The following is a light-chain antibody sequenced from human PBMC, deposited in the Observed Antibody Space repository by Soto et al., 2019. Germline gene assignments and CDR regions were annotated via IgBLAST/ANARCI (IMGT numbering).Light chain of an antibody. Sequence: QSVLTQPPSASGTPGQRVTISCSGSSPNIGSNYVYWYQQLPGTAPKLLIYSDAQRPSGVPDRISGSKSGTSASLAIRGLRSEDEGDYYCAAWDDRLSGPVFGGGTKLTVL. CDR1: SPNIGSNY. V-gene: IGLV1-47*01. CDR3: AAWDDRLSGPV. CDR2: SDA. J-gene: IGLJ3*02.